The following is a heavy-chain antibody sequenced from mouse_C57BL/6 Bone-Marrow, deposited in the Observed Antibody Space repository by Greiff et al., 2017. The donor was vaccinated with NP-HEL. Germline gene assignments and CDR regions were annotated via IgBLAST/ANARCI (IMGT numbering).Heavy chain of an antibody. CDR1: GYTFTDYN. Sequence: EVQLQQSGPELVKPGASVKIPCKASGYTFTDYNMDWVKQSHGKSLEWIGDINPNNGGTIYNQKFKGKATLTVDKSSSTAYMERRSLTSEDTAVYYCARRGNYQAWFAYWGQGTLVTVSA. J-gene: IGHJ3*01. D-gene: IGHD2-1*01. CDR2: INPNNGGT. V-gene: IGHV1-18*01. CDR3: ARRGNYQAWFAY.